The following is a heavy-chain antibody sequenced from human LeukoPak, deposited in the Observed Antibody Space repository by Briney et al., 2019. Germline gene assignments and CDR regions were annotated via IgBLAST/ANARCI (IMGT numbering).Heavy chain of an antibody. V-gene: IGHV3-48*03. CDR1: GFTFSNYE. Sequence: GGSLRLSCAASGFTFSNYEVKWVRQAPGKGLEWVSYISSSGSTIYYADSVKGRFTISRDNSKNTLYLQMNSLRAEDTAVYYCAKGAYYDSSGYQISGYYFDYWGQGTLVTVSS. CDR2: ISSSGSTI. D-gene: IGHD3-22*01. CDR3: AKGAYYDSSGYQISGYYFDY. J-gene: IGHJ4*02.